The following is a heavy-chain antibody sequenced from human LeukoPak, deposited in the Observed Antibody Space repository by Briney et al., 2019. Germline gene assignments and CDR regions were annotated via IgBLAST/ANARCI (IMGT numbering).Heavy chain of an antibody. CDR1: GGSFSGYY. Sequence: PSETLSLTCAVYGGSFSGYYWSWIRQPPGKGLEWIGELNHSGSTNYNPSLKSRVTISVDTSKNQFSLKLSSVTAADTAVYYCARVRGLTLDYDFWSGMWGYFDYWGQGTLVTVSS. J-gene: IGHJ4*02. V-gene: IGHV4-34*01. CDR2: LNHSGST. CDR3: ARVRGLTLDYDFWSGMWGYFDY. D-gene: IGHD3-3*01.